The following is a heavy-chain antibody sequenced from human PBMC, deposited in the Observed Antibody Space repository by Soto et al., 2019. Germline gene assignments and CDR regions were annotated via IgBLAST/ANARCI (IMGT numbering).Heavy chain of an antibody. CDR2: INSDGSST. V-gene: IGHV3-74*03. Sequence: EVQLVESGGGLVQPGGSLRLSCAASGFTFSSYWMHWVRQAPGKGLVWVSRINSDGSSTTYADSVKGRFTISRDNAKNTLYLQMNRLRAEDTAVYYCVRVETCSSTSCYSGFDYWGQGNRVTVSS. D-gene: IGHD2-2*01. CDR3: VRVETCSSTSCYSGFDY. J-gene: IGHJ4*02. CDR1: GFTFSSYW.